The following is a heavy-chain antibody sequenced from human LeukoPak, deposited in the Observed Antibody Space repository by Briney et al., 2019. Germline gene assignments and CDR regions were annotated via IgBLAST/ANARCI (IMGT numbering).Heavy chain of an antibody. CDR3: ARDRYCSGGSCYSDAFDI. V-gene: IGHV1-2*02. Sequence: GASAKVSCKASGYTFTGYYMHWVRQAPGQGLEWMGWINPNSGGTNYAQKFQGRVTMTRDTSISTAYMELSRLRSDDTAVYYCARDRYCSGGSCYSDAFDIWGQGTMVTVSS. CDR1: GYTFTGYY. J-gene: IGHJ3*02. CDR2: INPNSGGT. D-gene: IGHD2-15*01.